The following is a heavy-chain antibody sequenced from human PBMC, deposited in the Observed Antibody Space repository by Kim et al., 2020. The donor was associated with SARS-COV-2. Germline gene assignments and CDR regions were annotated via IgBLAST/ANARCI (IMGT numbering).Heavy chain of an antibody. CDR2: ISSSGSTI. CDR3: ARGAMVRGNSRRYYYYGMDV. CDR1: GFTFSDYY. V-gene: IGHV3-11*01. D-gene: IGHD3-10*01. J-gene: IGHJ6*02. Sequence: GGSLRLSCAASGFTFSDYYMSWIRQAPGKGLEWVSYISSSGSTIYYADSVKGRFTISRDNAKNSLYLQMNSLRAEDTAVYYCARGAMVRGNSRRYYYYGMDVWGQGTTVTVSS.